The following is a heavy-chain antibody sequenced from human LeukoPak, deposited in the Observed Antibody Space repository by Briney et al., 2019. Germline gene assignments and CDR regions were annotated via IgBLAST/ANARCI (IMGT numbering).Heavy chain of an antibody. D-gene: IGHD1-26*01. CDR3: ARHRERSYNY. V-gene: IGHV4-39*01. Sequence: ESGPTLVKPTQTLTLTCTFSGFSLSTSGMCVSWIRQPPGKGLEWIGEINHSGSTNYNPSLKRRVSLSLDTSKRQFSLKLRSVTAADTAVYYCARHRERSYNYWGQGTLVTVSS. CDR1: GFSLSTSGMC. CDR2: INHSGST. J-gene: IGHJ4*02.